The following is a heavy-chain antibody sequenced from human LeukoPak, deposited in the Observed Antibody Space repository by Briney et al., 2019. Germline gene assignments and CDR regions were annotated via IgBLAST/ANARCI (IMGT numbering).Heavy chain of an antibody. D-gene: IGHD1-7*01. Sequence: GASVKVSCKASGYTLTGYYMHWVRQAPGQGLEWMGWINPNSGGTNYAQKFQGRVTMTRDTSISTAYMELSRLRSDDTAVYYCARGALYNWNYVLFDYWGQGTLVTVSS. J-gene: IGHJ4*02. CDR3: ARGALYNWNYVLFDY. CDR2: INPNSGGT. CDR1: GYTLTGYY. V-gene: IGHV1-2*02.